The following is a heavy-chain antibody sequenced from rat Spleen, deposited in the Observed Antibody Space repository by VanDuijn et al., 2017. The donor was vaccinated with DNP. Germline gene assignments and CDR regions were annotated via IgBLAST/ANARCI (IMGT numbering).Heavy chain of an antibody. CDR1: GFTFNNYW. CDR2: ITDGGGST. CDR3: ATYYGFNSYFFDY. Sequence: EVQLVESGGGLVQPGRSLKLSCVASGFTFNNYWMTWIRQVPGKGLEWIASITDGGGSTYYPDSVKGRFTISRDNANGTLYLQMDNLRSEDTATYFCATYYGFNSYFFDYWGQGVMVTVSS. J-gene: IGHJ2*01. D-gene: IGHD1-9*01. V-gene: IGHV5-31*01.